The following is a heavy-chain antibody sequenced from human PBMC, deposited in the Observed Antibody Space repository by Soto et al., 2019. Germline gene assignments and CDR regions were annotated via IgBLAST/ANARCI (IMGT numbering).Heavy chain of an antibody. CDR2: ISADSRVT. V-gene: IGHV3-30*04. CDR3: ARGLHYYDSSGYYFP. CDR1: GFTFSSYV. J-gene: IGHJ4*02. Sequence: GGSLRLSCAASGFTFSSYVAHWVRQAPGKGLEWVAVISADSRVTYYADSVKGRFTISRDNAKNSLYLQMNSLRAEDTAVYYCARGLHYYDSSGYYFPWGQGTLVTVSS. D-gene: IGHD3-22*01.